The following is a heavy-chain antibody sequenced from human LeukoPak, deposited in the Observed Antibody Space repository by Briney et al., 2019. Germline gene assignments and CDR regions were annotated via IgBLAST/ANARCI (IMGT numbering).Heavy chain of an antibody. CDR1: GFTFSRYW. J-gene: IGHJ3*02. CDR2: ISGSGGST. Sequence: GGSLRLSCEASGFTFSRYWMHWVRQAPGKGLEWVSAISGSGGSTYYADSVKGRFTISRDNSKNTLYLQMNSLRAEDTAVYYCAKDKMSLFDIWGQGTMVTVSS. CDR3: AKDKMSLFDI. V-gene: IGHV3-23*01.